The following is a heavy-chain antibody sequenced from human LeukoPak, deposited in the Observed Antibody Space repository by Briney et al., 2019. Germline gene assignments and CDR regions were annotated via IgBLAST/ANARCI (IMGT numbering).Heavy chain of an antibody. CDR3: ARLRFDFWSGYTHPYFDY. CDR1: GGSISSSSYS. Sequence: SETLSLTCTVSGGSISSSSYSWGWIRQPPGKGLEWIGSIYYSGTAYYNPSLKSRVTISVDTSKIQFSLKLSSVAAADTAVYFCARLRFDFWSGYTHPYFDYWGQGTLVTVSS. J-gene: IGHJ4*02. D-gene: IGHD3-3*01. CDR2: IYYSGTA. V-gene: IGHV4-39*01.